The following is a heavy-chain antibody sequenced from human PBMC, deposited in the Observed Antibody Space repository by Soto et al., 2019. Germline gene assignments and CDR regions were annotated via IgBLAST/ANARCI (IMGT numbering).Heavy chain of an antibody. J-gene: IGHJ3*02. CDR3: ARDQLYYYDSFGRPLYGLDI. CDR1: GGSISSYY. CDR2: IYYSGST. D-gene: IGHD3-22*01. V-gene: IGHV4-59*01. Sequence: SETLSLTCTVSGGSISSYYWSWIRQPPGKGLERIGYIYYSGSTNYNPSLKSRVTISVDTSKNQFSLKLSSVTAADTAVYFCARDQLYYYDSFGRPLYGLDIWGQGTMVTVSS.